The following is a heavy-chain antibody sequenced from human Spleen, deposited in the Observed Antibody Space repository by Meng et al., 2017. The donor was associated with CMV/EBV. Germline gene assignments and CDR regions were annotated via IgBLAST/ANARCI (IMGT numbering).Heavy chain of an antibody. Sequence: SVKVSCKASGGTFSSYAISWVRQAPGQGLEWMGRIITLITVANYAQKFQGRITITADKSTGTAYMELRSLRSEDTAVYYCARDSRETIVVDWFAPWGQGTLVTVSS. CDR1: GGTFSSYA. CDR3: ARDSRETIVVDWFAP. J-gene: IGHJ5*02. D-gene: IGHD2-15*01. V-gene: IGHV1-69*04. CDR2: IITLITVA.